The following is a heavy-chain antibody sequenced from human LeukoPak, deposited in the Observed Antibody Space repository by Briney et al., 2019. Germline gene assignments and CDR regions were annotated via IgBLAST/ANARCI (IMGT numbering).Heavy chain of an antibody. Sequence: SETLSLTCTVSGGSISSYYWSWIRQPPGKGLEWIGYIYYSGSTNYNPSLKSRVTISVDTSKNQFSLKLSSVTAADTAVCYCARNKVAAAALDCWGQGTLVTVSS. J-gene: IGHJ4*02. V-gene: IGHV4-59*08. CDR1: GGSISSYY. D-gene: IGHD6-13*01. CDR3: ARNKVAAAALDC. CDR2: IYYSGST.